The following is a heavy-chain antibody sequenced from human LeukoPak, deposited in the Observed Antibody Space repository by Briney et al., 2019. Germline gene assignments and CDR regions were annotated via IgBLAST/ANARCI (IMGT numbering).Heavy chain of an antibody. D-gene: IGHD3-22*01. CDR3: ARVTDYYDSSGIDY. Sequence: SETLSLTCTVSGGSISSGGYYWSWIRQHPGKGLEWIGYIYYSGSTYYNPSLKSRVTISVDTSENQFSLKLSSVTAADTAVYYCARVTDYYDSSGIDYWGQGTLVTVSS. J-gene: IGHJ4*02. CDR1: GGSISSGGYY. CDR2: IYYSGST. V-gene: IGHV4-31*03.